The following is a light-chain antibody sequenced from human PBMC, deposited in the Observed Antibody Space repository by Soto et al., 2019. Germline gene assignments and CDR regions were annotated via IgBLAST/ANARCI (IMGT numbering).Light chain of an antibody. CDR1: QGISSY. CDR3: LXLNYYPLT. Sequence: DIQLTQSPSFLSASVGDRVTITCRASQGISSYLAWYQQKPGRAPNLLIYAASTLQAGVPSRFSGSGSGTEFTLTISSLQPEXXXXXXXLXLNYYPLTFGGGTKVEIK. J-gene: IGKJ4*01. CDR2: AAS. V-gene: IGKV1-9*01.